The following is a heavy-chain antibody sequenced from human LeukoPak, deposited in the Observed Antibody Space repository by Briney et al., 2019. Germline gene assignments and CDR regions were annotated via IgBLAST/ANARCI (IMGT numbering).Heavy chain of an antibody. CDR2: IYYSGST. J-gene: IGHJ5*02. V-gene: IGHV4-59*11. Sequence: SETLSLTCTVSGGSISSHYWSWIRQPPGKGLEWIGYIYYSGSTNYSPSLKSRVTISVDTSRNRFSLKLNSLTAADTAVYYCARGRANFDPWGQGTLVTVSS. CDR3: ARGRANFDP. CDR1: GGSISSHY.